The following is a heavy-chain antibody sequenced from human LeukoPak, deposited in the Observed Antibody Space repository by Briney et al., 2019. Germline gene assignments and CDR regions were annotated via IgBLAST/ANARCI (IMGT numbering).Heavy chain of an antibody. CDR2: ISYDGSNK. V-gene: IGHV3-30-3*01. D-gene: IGHD5-18*01. Sequence: GGSLRLSCAASGFTFSSYAMHWVRQAPAKGLEGVAVISYDGSNKYYADSVKGRFTISRDNSKNTLYLQMNSLRAEDTAVYYCARDLLWIQLLYYFDYWGQGTLVTVSS. CDR3: ARDLLWIQLLYYFDY. J-gene: IGHJ4*02. CDR1: GFTFSSYA.